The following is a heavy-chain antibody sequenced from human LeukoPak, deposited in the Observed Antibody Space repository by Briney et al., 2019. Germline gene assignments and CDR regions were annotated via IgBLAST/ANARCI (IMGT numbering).Heavy chain of an antibody. Sequence: KAGGSLRLSCAASGFTFSDYYMSWIGQAPGKGLEWVSYISSSGSTIYYADSVKGRFTISRDNSKNTLYLQMNSLRAEDTAVYYCARERLYSSGLGYWGQGTLVTVSS. CDR3: ARERLYSSGLGY. V-gene: IGHV3-11*04. J-gene: IGHJ4*02. CDR2: ISSSGSTI. CDR1: GFTFSDYY. D-gene: IGHD6-19*01.